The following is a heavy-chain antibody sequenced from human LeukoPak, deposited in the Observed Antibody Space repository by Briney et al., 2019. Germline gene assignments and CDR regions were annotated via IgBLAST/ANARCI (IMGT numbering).Heavy chain of an antibody. V-gene: IGHV4-34*01. CDR2: INHSGST. J-gene: IGHJ4*02. CDR3: ARAFRESFFDY. Sequence: SETLSLTCAVYGGSFSGYYWSWIRQPPGKGLEWIGEINHSGSTNYNPSLKSRVTISVDTSKNQFSLDLTSVTAADTALYYCARAFRESFFDYWGQGTLVTVSS. CDR1: GGSFSGYY.